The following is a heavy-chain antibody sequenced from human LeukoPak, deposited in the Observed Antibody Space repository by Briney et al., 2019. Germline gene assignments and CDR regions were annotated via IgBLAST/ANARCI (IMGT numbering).Heavy chain of an antibody. CDR2: INQSGST. Sequence: SETLSLTCAVYGGSFSGYYWSWIRQPPGKGLEWIGEINQSGSTNYNPSLKSRVTMSVDTSKNQFSLKLSSVTAADTAVYYCAAFLLQQINVFDIWGQGTMVTVSS. J-gene: IGHJ3*02. CDR3: AAFLLQQINVFDI. V-gene: IGHV4-34*01. D-gene: IGHD1-1*01. CDR1: GGSFSGYY.